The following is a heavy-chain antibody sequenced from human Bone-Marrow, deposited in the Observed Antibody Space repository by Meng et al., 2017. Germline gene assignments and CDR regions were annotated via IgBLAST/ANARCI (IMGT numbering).Heavy chain of an antibody. D-gene: IGHD1-26*01. CDR2: INPNSGGT. J-gene: IGHJ6*02. Sequence: ASVKVSCKASGYTFTGYYMHWVRQAPGQGLEWMGRINPNSGGTNYAQKFQGRVTMTRDTSISTAYMELSRLRSEDTAVYYCARAGLVGATGPYYYYGMDVWGQGTTVTVSS. CDR1: GYTFTGYY. V-gene: IGHV1-2*06. CDR3: ARAGLVGATGPYYYYGMDV.